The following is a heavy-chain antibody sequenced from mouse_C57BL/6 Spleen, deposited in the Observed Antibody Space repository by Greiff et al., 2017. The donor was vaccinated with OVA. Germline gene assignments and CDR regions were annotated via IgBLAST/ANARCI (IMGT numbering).Heavy chain of an antibody. Sequence: EVNLVESGGGLVQPGGSLSLSCAASGFTFTDYYMSWVRQPPGKALEWLGFIRNKANGYTTEYSASVKGRFTISRDNSQSILYLQMNALRAEDSATYYCARGGYYYFDYWGQGTTLTVSS. CDR3: ARGGYYYFDY. J-gene: IGHJ2*01. V-gene: IGHV7-3*01. CDR2: IRNKANGYTT. CDR1: GFTFTDYY. D-gene: IGHD2-3*01.